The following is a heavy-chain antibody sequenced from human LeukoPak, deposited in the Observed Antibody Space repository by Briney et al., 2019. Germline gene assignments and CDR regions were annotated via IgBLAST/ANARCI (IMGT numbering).Heavy chain of an antibody. V-gene: IGHV3-7*01. CDR2: INPDGSAT. CDR3: ARDPLNGALDI. Sequence: GGSLRLSCTASGFTFSASWMTWVRQLPGKGLEWSANINPDGSATGYVDSVKGRFTVSRNNAKDSLYLQMDGLRAEDTAVYYCARDPLNGALDIWGQGHWSPSLQ. CDR1: GFTFSASW. J-gene: IGHJ3*02.